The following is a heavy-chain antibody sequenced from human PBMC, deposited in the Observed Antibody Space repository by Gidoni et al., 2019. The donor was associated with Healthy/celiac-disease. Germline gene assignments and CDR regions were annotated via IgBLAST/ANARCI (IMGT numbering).Heavy chain of an antibody. V-gene: IGHV4-31*03. CDR1: GGSIRSGGSY. CDR2: IYYSGSS. Sequence: QVQLQESGPGLVKPSQTLSLTCTVSGGSIRSGGSYWTWIRQHPGKGLEWIGYIYYSGSSYSNPSLKSRVTISIDTSKNQFSLKLSSVTAADTAVYYCTTSMIPYYYYGMAVWGQGTTVTVSS. D-gene: IGHD3-16*01. J-gene: IGHJ6*02. CDR3: TTSMIPYYYYGMAV.